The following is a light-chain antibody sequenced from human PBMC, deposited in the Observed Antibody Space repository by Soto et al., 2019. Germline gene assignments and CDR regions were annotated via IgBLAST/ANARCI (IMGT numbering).Light chain of an antibody. V-gene: IGKV1-39*01. CDR1: QSISSY. J-gene: IGKJ4*01. Sequence: DIQRTQSPSSLSASVGDRVTITCRASQSISSYLNWYQQKPGKAPKLLIYAASSLQSGAPSRFSGSGSGTDFTLTISSLQPEDFATYYCQQSYSTPLTFGGGTKVDIK. CDR3: QQSYSTPLT. CDR2: AAS.